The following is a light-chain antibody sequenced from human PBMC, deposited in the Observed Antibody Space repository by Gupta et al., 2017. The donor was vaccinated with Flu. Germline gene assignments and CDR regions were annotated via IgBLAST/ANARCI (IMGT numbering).Light chain of an antibody. CDR3: QSYDSSLYV. V-gene: IGLV1-40*01. Sequence: QSVLTHPPSVSGDPGQRVTISCTGSSSNIGAGYDVHWYQQLPGTAPKLLIYGNSNRPSGVPDRFSGSKSGTSASLAITGLQAEDEADYYCQSYDSSLYVFGTGTKVTVL. CDR1: SSNIGAGYD. J-gene: IGLJ1*01. CDR2: GNS.